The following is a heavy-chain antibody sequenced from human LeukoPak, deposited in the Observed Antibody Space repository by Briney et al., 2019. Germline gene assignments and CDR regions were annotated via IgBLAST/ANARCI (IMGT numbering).Heavy chain of an antibody. CDR1: GYTFTNYY. CDR2: INPSGGST. CDR3: ARDNSIGGRGWWFDP. J-gene: IGHJ5*02. D-gene: IGHD4-23*01. Sequence: ASVKVSCKASGYTFTNYYMHWVRQAPGQGLEGMGLINPSGGSTSYAEKFQGRVIMTRDMSTTTDYMELSSLRSEDTAVYYCARDNSIGGRGWWFDPWGQGTLVTVSS. V-gene: IGHV1-46*01.